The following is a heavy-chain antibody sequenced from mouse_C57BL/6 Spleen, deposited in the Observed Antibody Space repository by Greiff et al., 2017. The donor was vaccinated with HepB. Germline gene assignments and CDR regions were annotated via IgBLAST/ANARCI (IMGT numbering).Heavy chain of an antibody. D-gene: IGHD1-1*01. CDR2: ISYDGSN. V-gene: IGHV3-6*01. J-gene: IGHJ4*01. CDR1: GYSITSGYY. CDR3: ARRGYGSSYNAMDY. Sequence: DVQLQESGPGLVKPSQSLSLTCSVTGYSITSGYYWNWIRQFPGNKLEWMGYISYDGSNNYNPSLKNRISITRDTSKNQFFLKLNSVTTEDTTTYYCARRGYGSSYNAMDYWGQGTSVTVSS.